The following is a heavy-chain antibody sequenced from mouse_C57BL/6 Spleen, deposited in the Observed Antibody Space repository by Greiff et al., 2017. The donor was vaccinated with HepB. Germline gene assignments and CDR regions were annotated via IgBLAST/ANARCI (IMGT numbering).Heavy chain of an antibody. CDR1: GFNFSSHG. Sequence: EVKLMESGGDLVKPGGSLKLSCATSGFNFSSHGMSWVRQTPDKRLESVATISSGGRYNYYPDSVNGRFTISRDNAKNTLYLQMSSLKSEDTAMYYCARHEDYWGQGTTLTVSS. V-gene: IGHV5-6*01. J-gene: IGHJ2*01. CDR2: ISSGGRYN. CDR3: ARHEDY.